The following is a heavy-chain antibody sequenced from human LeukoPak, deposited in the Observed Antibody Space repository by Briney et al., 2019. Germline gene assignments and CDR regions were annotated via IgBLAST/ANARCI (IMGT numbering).Heavy chain of an antibody. J-gene: IGHJ4*02. V-gene: IGHV4-59*08. CDR3: ARHLGDGEPIFDY. Sequence: SETLSLTCTVSGGSISSYYWSWIRQPPGKGLEWIGYIHNSGRTNYNPSLKSRVTGFVDTSKNQVSLRLSSVTAADTAVYYCARHLGDGEPIFDYWGQGALVTVSS. CDR1: GGSISSYY. CDR2: IHNSGRT. D-gene: IGHD1-26*01.